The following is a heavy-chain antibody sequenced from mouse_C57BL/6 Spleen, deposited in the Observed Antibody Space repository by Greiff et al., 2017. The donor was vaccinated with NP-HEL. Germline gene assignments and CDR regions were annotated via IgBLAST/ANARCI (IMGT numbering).Heavy chain of an antibody. D-gene: IGHD1-1*01. Sequence: DVMLVESGGGLVKPGGSLKLSCAASGFTFSSYAMSWVRQTPEKRLEWVATISDGGSYTYYPDNVKGRFTISRDNAKNNLYLQMSHLKSEDTAMYYCARVTTVVAKDSYFDYWGQGTTLTVSS. CDR2: ISDGGSYT. CDR3: ARVTTVVAKDSYFDY. CDR1: GFTFSSYA. V-gene: IGHV5-4*03. J-gene: IGHJ2*01.